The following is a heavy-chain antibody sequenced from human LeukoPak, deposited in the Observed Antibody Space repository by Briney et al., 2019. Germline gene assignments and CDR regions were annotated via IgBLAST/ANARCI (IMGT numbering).Heavy chain of an antibody. D-gene: IGHD5/OR15-5a*01. CDR2: INPSGVST. Sequence: ASVKVSCKASGYNFTTDYIHWVRQAPGQGLEWMGIINPSGVSTTYSQKFQGRVTMTKDTSTSTVYMELSSLRSEDTAVYYCARDPIVFLDVTNLNSGNYYYVMTVWAKGTRATVSS. CDR3: ARDPIVFLDVTNLNSGNYYYVMTV. CDR1: GYNFTTDY. V-gene: IGHV1-46*01. J-gene: IGHJ6*04.